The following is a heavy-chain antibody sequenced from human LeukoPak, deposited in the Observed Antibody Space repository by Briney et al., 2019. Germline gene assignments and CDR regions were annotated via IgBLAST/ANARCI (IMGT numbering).Heavy chain of an antibody. D-gene: IGHD2-2*01. CDR2: ISGSGGST. CDR1: GFTSSSYA. V-gene: IGHV3-23*01. CDR3: AKGLVQLYYYYGMDV. Sequence: GGSLRLSCAASGFTSSSYAMSWVRQAPGKGLEWVSAISGSGGSTYYADSVKGRFTISRDNSKNTLYLQMNSLRAEDTAVYYCAKGLVQLYYYYGMDVWGQGTTVTVSS. J-gene: IGHJ6*02.